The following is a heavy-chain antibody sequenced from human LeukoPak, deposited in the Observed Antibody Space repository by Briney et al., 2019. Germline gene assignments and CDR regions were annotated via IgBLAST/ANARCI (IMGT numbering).Heavy chain of an antibody. CDR3: ARDAVAGTDYFDY. J-gene: IGHJ4*02. Sequence: ASVKVSCKASGYTFTGYYMHWVRQAPGQGLEWIGWINPNSGGTNYAQKFQGWVTMTRDTSISTAYMELSRLRSDDTAVYYCARDAVAGTDYFDYWGQGTLVTVSS. V-gene: IGHV1-2*04. D-gene: IGHD6-19*01. CDR1: GYTFTGYY. CDR2: INPNSGGT.